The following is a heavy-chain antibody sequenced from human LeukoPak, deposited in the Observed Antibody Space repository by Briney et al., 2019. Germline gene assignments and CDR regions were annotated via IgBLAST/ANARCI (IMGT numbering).Heavy chain of an antibody. CDR1: GFTFSSFG. Sequence: AGGSLRLSCAASGFTFSSFGMHWVRQAPGKGLEWVAVISYDGSNKYYADSVKGRFTISRDNSKNTLYLQMNSLRADDTAVYYCARGLYDSSGYYRAEYFQHWGQGTLVTVSS. J-gene: IGHJ1*01. D-gene: IGHD3-22*01. CDR2: ISYDGSNK. CDR3: ARGLYDSSGYYRAEYFQH. V-gene: IGHV3-30*03.